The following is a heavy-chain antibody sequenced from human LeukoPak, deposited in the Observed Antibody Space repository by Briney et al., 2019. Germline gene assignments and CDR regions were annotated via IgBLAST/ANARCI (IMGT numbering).Heavy chain of an antibody. D-gene: IGHD6-13*01. Sequence: ASVKVSCKVSGYTLTELSMHWVRQAPGKGLEWMGGFDPKDGETIYAQKFQGRVTITADESTSTAYMELSSLRSEDTAVYYCARAGIAAAGTLDYWGQGTLVTVSS. CDR2: FDPKDGET. CDR3: ARAGIAAAGTLDY. J-gene: IGHJ4*02. V-gene: IGHV1-24*01. CDR1: GYTLTELS.